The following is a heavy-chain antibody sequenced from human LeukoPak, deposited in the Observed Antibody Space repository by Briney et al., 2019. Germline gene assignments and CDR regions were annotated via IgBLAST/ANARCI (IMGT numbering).Heavy chain of an antibody. J-gene: IGHJ4*02. Sequence: ASVKVSCKASGYTFTSYGISWVRQAPGQGLEWMGWISAYNGNTNYAQKFQGRVTMTTDTSTSTAYMELRSLRSDDTAVYYCARAPNYGGKSGGRIIDYWGQGTLVTVSS. CDR2: ISAYNGNT. D-gene: IGHD4-23*01. V-gene: IGHV1-18*01. CDR3: ARAPNYGGKSGGRIIDY. CDR1: GYTFTSYG.